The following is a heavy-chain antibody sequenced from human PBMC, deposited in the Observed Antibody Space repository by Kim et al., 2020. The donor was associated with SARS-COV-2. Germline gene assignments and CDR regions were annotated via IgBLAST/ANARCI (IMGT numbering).Heavy chain of an antibody. CDR2: MNPNSGNT. Sequence: ASVKVSCKASGYTFTSYDINWVRQATGQGLEWMGWMNPNSGNTGYAQKFQGRVTRTRNTSISTAYMELSSLRSEDTAMYYCAWGEYYDILTGYSNYYYYGMDVWGQGTTVTVSS. J-gene: IGHJ6*02. D-gene: IGHD3-9*01. CDR1: GYTFTSYD. CDR3: AWGEYYDILTGYSNYYYYGMDV. V-gene: IGHV1-8*01.